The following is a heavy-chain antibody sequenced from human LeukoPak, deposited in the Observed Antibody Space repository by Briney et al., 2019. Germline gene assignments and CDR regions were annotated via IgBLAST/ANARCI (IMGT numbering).Heavy chain of an antibody. D-gene: IGHD5-18*01. J-gene: IGHJ4*02. CDR3: ARVGRGYSFNVYYFDY. Sequence: GGSLRLSCAASGFTFSNFAMHWVRQAPGKGLEWVAIISYDGSNKYYVDSVKGRFTISRDNSKNTLYLQMNSLRAEDTAVYYCARVGRGYSFNVYYFDYWGQGTLVTVSS. CDR1: GFTFSNFA. CDR2: ISYDGSNK. V-gene: IGHV3-30*04.